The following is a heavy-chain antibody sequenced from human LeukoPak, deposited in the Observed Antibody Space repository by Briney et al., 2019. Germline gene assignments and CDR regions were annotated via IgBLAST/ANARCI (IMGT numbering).Heavy chain of an antibody. Sequence: PGGSLRLSCAASGFTFSSYSMNWVRQAPGKGLEWVSSISSSSSYIYYADSVKGRFTISRDNSKNTLYLQMNSLRAEDTAVYYCAKDPRAAGTNYGMDVWGQGTTVTVSS. J-gene: IGHJ6*02. CDR2: ISSSSSYI. V-gene: IGHV3-21*04. CDR3: AKDPRAAGTNYGMDV. CDR1: GFTFSSYS. D-gene: IGHD6-13*01.